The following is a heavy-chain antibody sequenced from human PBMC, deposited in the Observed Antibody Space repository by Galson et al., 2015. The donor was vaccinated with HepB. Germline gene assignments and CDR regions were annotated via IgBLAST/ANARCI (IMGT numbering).Heavy chain of an antibody. J-gene: IGHJ3*02. V-gene: IGHV3-48*03. CDR3: ARATNVDTAMARRRPFAFDI. Sequence: SLRLSCAASGFTFSSYEMNWVRQAPGKGLEWVSYISSSGSTIYYADSVRGRFTISRDNAKNSLYLQMNSLRAEDTAVYYCARATNVDTAMARRRPFAFDIWGQGTMVTVSS. CDR1: GFTFSSYE. D-gene: IGHD5-18*01. CDR2: ISSSGSTI.